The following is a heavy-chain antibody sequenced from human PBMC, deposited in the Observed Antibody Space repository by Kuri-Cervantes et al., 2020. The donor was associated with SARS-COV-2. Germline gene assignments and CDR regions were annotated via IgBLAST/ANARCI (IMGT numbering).Heavy chain of an antibody. CDR1: GYTFTGYY. CDR3: AREPQYSSSSSWFDP. Sequence: ASVKVSCKASGYTFTGYYMHWVRQAPGQGLEWMGWISACNGNTNYAQKLQGRVTMTTDTSTSTAYMELRSLRSDDTAVYYCAREPQYSSSSSWFDPWGQGTLVTVSS. J-gene: IGHJ5*02. V-gene: IGHV1-18*04. D-gene: IGHD6-6*01. CDR2: ISACNGNT.